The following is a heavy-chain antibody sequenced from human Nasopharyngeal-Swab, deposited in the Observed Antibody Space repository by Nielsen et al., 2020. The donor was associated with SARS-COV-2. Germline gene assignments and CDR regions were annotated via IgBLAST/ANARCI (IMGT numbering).Heavy chain of an antibody. Sequence: SVKVSCKASGDTFSSSAITWVRQAPGQGLEWMGGIIPMFGTADHAQKFQGRVTITADRSTSTAYMEMNSLRSEDTAVYYCARAHPRSCTDGVCFRSQVYNWFDPRGQGTLVTVSS. D-gene: IGHD2-8*01. V-gene: IGHV1-69*06. J-gene: IGHJ5*02. CDR3: ARAHPRSCTDGVCFRSQVYNWFDP. CDR2: IIPMFGTA. CDR1: GDTFSSSA.